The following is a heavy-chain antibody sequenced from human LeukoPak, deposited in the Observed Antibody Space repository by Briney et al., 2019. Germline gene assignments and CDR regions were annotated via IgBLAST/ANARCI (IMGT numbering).Heavy chain of an antibody. D-gene: IGHD5-12*01. Sequence: PSETLSLTCTVSGGSISSYFWSWIRQPPGKGLEWIGYIYDSGSTDYNPSLKSRVTISIDMSKNQLSLRLSSVIAADTAVYYCARFHPLSGYDPGYFDYWGQGTLVTVSS. CDR2: IYDSGST. CDR3: ARFHPLSGYDPGYFDY. J-gene: IGHJ4*02. V-gene: IGHV4-59*01. CDR1: GGSISSYF.